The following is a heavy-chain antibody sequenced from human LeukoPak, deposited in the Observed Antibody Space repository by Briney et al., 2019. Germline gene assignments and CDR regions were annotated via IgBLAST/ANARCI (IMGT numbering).Heavy chain of an antibody. CDR1: GGSISSSSYY. D-gene: IGHD2-15*01. J-gene: IGHJ4*02. Sequence: KTSETLSLTCTVSGGSISSSSYYWGWIRQPPGKGLEWIGSIYYSGSTYYNPSLKSRVTISVDTSKNQFSLKLSSVTAADTAVYYCARGRLLPFTPFDYWGQGTLVTVSS. CDR3: ARGRLLPFTPFDY. CDR2: IYYSGST. V-gene: IGHV4-39*07.